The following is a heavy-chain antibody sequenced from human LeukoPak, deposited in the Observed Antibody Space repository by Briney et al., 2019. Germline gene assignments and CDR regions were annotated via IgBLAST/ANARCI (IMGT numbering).Heavy chain of an antibody. D-gene: IGHD3-10*01. CDR1: GYTFTSYA. CDR3: ARDAYYYGSGSPSGFDY. Sequence: ASVKVSCKASGYTFTSYAMHWVRQAPGQRLEWMGWINAGNGNTKYSQKFQGRVTITRDTSASTAYMVLSSLRSEDTAVYYCARDAYYYGSGSPSGFDYWGQGTLVTVSS. J-gene: IGHJ4*02. V-gene: IGHV1-3*01. CDR2: INAGNGNT.